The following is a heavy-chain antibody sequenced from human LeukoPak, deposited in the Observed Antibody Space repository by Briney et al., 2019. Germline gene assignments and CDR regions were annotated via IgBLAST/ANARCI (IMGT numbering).Heavy chain of an antibody. J-gene: IGHJ4*02. CDR1: GFTFSSYA. CDR2: ISGSGGST. Sequence: GGSLRLSCAASGFTFSSYAMSWVRQAPGKGLEWVSAISGSGGSTYYADSVKGRFTISRDNSKNTLYLLMNSLRAEDTAVYYCAKDIRFLEWLPISLDYWGQGTLVTVSS. V-gene: IGHV3-23*01. D-gene: IGHD3-3*01. CDR3: AKDIRFLEWLPISLDY.